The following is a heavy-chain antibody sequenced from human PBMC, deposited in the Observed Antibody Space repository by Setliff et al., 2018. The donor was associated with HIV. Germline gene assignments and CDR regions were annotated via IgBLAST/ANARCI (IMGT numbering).Heavy chain of an antibody. Sequence: ASVKVSCKASGYTFTSYPMHWVRQAPGQGLEWMGVINTSGGSAGYAEKFRGRVTMTRDTSTNTVYMDLRNLRPEDTAVYYCARNQGDASGWYAGDYWGHGTLVNVSS. V-gene: IGHV1-46*01. D-gene: IGHD6-19*01. J-gene: IGHJ4*01. CDR2: INTSGGSA. CDR3: ARNQGDASGWYAGDY. CDR1: GYTFTSYP.